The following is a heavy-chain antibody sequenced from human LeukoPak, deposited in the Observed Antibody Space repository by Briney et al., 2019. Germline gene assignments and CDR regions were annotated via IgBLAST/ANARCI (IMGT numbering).Heavy chain of an antibody. CDR2: INHSGST. CDR3: ARGRGRMATIRFTAYFDY. V-gene: IGHV4-34*01. D-gene: IGHD5-24*01. CDR1: GGSFSGYY. Sequence: SETLSLTCAVYGGSFSGYYWSWIRQPPGKGLEWIGEINHSGSTNYNPSLKSRVTISVDTSKNQFSLKLSSVTAADTAVYYCARGRGRMATIRFTAYFDYWGQGTLVTVSS. J-gene: IGHJ4*02.